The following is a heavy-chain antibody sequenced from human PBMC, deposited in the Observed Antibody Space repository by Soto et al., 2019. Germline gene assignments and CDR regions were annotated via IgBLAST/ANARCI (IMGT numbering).Heavy chain of an antibody. CDR3: AGPGYSSQDY. V-gene: IGHV3-23*01. Sequence: PWGSLRLSCAASGFTFSIFALSWVRQAPGKGLEWVSAISGSGDGTDYADSVKGRFTISRDNSKNTLYLQMNSLRAEDTAVYYCAGPGYSSQDYWGQGALVTVSS. CDR1: GFTFSIFA. J-gene: IGHJ4*02. D-gene: IGHD5-18*01. CDR2: ISGSGDGT.